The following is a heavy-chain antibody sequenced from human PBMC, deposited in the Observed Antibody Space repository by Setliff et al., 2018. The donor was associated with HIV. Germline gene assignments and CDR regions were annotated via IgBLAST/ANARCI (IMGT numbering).Heavy chain of an antibody. V-gene: IGHV1-69*13. CDR1: GGTFSSYA. CDR3: ARDTGHYYDSSGYPNAFDI. D-gene: IGHD3-22*01. CDR2: IIPIFGTA. Sequence: GASVKVSCKASGGTFSSYAISWVRQAPGQGLEWMVGIIPIFGTADYAQKFQGRVTITADESTSTAYMELSSLRSEDTAVYYCARDTGHYYDSSGYPNAFDIWGQGTMVTVSS. J-gene: IGHJ3*02.